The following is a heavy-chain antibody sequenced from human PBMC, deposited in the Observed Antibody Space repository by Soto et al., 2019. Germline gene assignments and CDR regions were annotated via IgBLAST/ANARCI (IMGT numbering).Heavy chain of an antibody. V-gene: IGHV4-59*08. CDR1: GGSISNYY. CDR3: GRIQLWLPHMDYYYYYGMDV. CDR2: FYYTGIT. Sequence: SETLSLTCTVSGGSISNYYWSWIRQPPGKGLELIGYFYYTGITNYNPSLKSRISMSVDTSKNQFSLKLSSVTAADTAVYYCGRIQLWLPHMDYYYYYGMDVWGQGTTVTVSS. D-gene: IGHD5-18*01. J-gene: IGHJ6*02.